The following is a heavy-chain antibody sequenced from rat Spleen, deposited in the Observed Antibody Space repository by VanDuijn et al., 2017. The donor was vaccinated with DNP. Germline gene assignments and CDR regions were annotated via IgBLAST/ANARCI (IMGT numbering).Heavy chain of an antibody. CDR3: AKGDGDRVDY. CDR2: INIDGGSH. J-gene: IGHJ2*01. D-gene: IGHD1-9*01. V-gene: IGHV5-58*01. CDR1: GFIFSNYW. Sequence: EVQLVESGGDLVQPGRSLKLSCVASGFIFSNYWMTWIRQAPGKGLEWVSSINIDGGSHYYLDSVKGRFTISRDNAENTVYLQMNSLRSEDTATYYCAKGDGDRVDYWGLGVMVTVSS.